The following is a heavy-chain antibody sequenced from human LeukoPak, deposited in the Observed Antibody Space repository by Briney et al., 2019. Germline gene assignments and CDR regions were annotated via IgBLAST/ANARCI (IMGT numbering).Heavy chain of an antibody. J-gene: IGHJ6*04. D-gene: IGHD6-19*01. V-gene: IGHV5-51*01. CDR2: IYSGDSDP. CDR1: GYSFTRYW. Sequence: GEALNLSCKGSGYSFTRYWIAGARQMPGKGLERMGIIYSGDSDPRYSPSFQGQVTISADKSISTDYLKWSSGKASDTAMYYCARVSRAVLTYGMDVWGKGTTVTVSS. CDR3: ARVSRAVLTYGMDV.